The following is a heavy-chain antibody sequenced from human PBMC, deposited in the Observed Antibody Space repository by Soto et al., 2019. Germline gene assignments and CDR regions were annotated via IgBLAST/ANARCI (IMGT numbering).Heavy chain of an antibody. V-gene: IGHV4-4*07. CDR1: GGSISKFY. D-gene: IGHD3-16*01. CDR2: VYATGTT. J-gene: IGHJ5*02. Sequence: QVQLQESGPGLVTPSETLSLTCSVSGGSISKFYWSWIRKTGGKGLEWMGRVYATGTTDYNPSLRSRIAMSVDIAKKTFSLRLTSVTAADTGVYYCVRDGSKTLRDWFAPWGQGILVTVSS. CDR3: VRDGSKTLRDWFAP.